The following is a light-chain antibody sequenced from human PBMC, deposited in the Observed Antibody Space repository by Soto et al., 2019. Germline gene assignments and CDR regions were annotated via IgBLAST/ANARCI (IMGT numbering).Light chain of an antibody. CDR3: SSTRV. Sequence: QSVLTQPASVSGSPGQSITISCTGTSSDVGGYNYVSWYQQHPGKAPKLMIYDVSNRPSGVSNRFSGSKSGNTASLTISGLQAEDEADYTSSSTRVFGGGTKLTVL. CDR2: DVS. CDR1: SSDVGGYNY. J-gene: IGLJ2*01. V-gene: IGLV2-14*01.